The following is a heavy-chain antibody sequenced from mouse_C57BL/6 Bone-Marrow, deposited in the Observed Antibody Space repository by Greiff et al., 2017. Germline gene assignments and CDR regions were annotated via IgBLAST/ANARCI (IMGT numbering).Heavy chain of an antibody. V-gene: IGHV5-6*01. D-gene: IGHD1-1*02. Sequence: EVQLVESGGDLVKPGGSLKLSCAASGFTFSSYGMSWVRQTPDKRLEWVATISSGGSYTYYPDSVKGRFTISRDNAKNTLYLQMSSLKSEDTAMXYCARHGGSWFAYWGQGTLVTVSA. CDR3: ARHGGSWFAY. CDR2: ISSGGSYT. J-gene: IGHJ3*01. CDR1: GFTFSSYG.